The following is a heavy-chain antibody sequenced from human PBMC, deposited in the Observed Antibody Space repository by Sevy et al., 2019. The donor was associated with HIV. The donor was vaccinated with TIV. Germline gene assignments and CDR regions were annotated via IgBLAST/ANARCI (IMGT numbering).Heavy chain of an antibody. Sequence: ASVKVSCKASGYTFTSYDINWVRQATGQGLEWMGWMNPNSGSTGYAQKFQGRVTITRNTSISTAYMELSSLRSEDTAVYYCARVRSSSPDDAFDIWGQGTMVTVSS. D-gene: IGHD6-13*01. J-gene: IGHJ3*02. CDR2: MNPNSGST. CDR3: ARVRSSSPDDAFDI. CDR1: GYTFTSYD. V-gene: IGHV1-8*03.